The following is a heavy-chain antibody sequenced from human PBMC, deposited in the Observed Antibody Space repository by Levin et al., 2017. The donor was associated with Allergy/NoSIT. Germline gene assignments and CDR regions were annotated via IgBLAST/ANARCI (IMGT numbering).Heavy chain of an antibody. D-gene: IGHD3-22*01. V-gene: IGHV4-30-2*01. Sequence: SETLSLTCAVSGDSISSSGYSWSWIRQPPGTGLEWIGFIFQSGSTYYKSSLQSRATISVDGSKNQFSLKVSSMTAADTAVYFCARTVFDGSGYYFDYWGQGSLVTVSS. CDR1: GDSISSSGYS. CDR3: ARTVFDGSGYYFDY. CDR2: IFQSGST. J-gene: IGHJ4*02.